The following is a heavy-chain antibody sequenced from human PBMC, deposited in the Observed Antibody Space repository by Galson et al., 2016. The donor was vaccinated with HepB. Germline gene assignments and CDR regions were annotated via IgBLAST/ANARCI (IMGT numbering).Heavy chain of an antibody. V-gene: IGHV3-15*07. CDR3: FSGMCV. D-gene: IGHD3-10*01. Sequence: SLRLSCATSGFNFSNAWMNWARQAPGKGLEWVGRIKSNTYGGTTDYAAPVKGRFIISRDDSENTLYVQMNSLKPEDTAVYYCFSGMCVWGRGTTVTVSS. J-gene: IGHJ6*02. CDR1: GFNFSNAW. CDR2: IKSNTYGGTT.